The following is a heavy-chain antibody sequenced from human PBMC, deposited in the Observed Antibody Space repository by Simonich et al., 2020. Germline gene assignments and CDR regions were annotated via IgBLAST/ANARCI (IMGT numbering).Heavy chain of an antibody. D-gene: IGHD7-27*01. J-gene: IGHJ4*02. V-gene: IGHV4-34*01. CDR2: INHSGST. CDR1: GGSFSGYY. CDR3: ASGLPPLGIFDY. Sequence: QVQLQQWGAGLLKPSETLSLTCAVYGGSFSGYYWSWIRQPPGKGLGWIGEINHSGSTNYNPSLKSRVTISVDTSKNQFSLKLSSVTAADTAVYYCASGLPPLGIFDYWGQGTLVTVSS.